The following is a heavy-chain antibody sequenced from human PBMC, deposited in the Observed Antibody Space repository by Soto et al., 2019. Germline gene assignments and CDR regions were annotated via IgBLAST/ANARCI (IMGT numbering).Heavy chain of an antibody. CDR2: ISYDGSNK. J-gene: IGHJ1*01. V-gene: IGHV3-30-3*01. CDR3: ARDTGKRGDWGVYFPH. CDR1: GFTFSSYA. D-gene: IGHD2-21*01. Sequence: QVQLVESGGGVVQPGRSLRLSCAASGFTFSSYAMHWVRQAPGKGLEWVAVISYDGSNKYYADSVKGRFTISRDNSKNTRYLQMNSLRAEDTAVYYCARDTGKRGDWGVYFPHWGRGTLVTVSS.